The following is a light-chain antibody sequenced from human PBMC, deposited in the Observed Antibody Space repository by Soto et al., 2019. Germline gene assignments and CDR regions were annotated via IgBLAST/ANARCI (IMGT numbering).Light chain of an antibody. CDR2: GAF. CDR1: QNINSQ. Sequence: DIQMTQSPPPLSASVGDSVTITCRASQNINSQLNWYQQKPGRAPQLLIYGAFTLQSGVPSRFSGRGSGTGFTLTISSLQHEDFASYYCQQTYIIPRPSGQGTKVEIK. V-gene: IGKV1-39*01. CDR3: QQTYIIPRP. J-gene: IGKJ1*01.